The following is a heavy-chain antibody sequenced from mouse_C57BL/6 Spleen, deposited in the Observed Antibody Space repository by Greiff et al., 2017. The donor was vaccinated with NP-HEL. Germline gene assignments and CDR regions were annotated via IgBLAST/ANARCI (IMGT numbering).Heavy chain of an antibody. V-gene: IGHV1-55*01. Sequence: QVHVKQPGAELVKPGASVKMSCKASGYTFTSYWITWVKQRPGQGLEWIGDIYPGSGSTNYNEKFKSKATLTVDTSSSTAYMQLSSLTSEDSAVYYCARSDYSNYGEGVDYWGQGTTLTVSS. D-gene: IGHD2-5*01. J-gene: IGHJ2*01. CDR2: IYPGSGST. CDR3: ARSDYSNYGEGVDY. CDR1: GYTFTSYW.